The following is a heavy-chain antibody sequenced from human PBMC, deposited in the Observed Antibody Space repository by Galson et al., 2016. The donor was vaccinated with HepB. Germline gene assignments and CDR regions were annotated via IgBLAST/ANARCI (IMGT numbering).Heavy chain of an antibody. J-gene: IGHJ2*01. CDR3: AHRGGLFPYRYCGF. CDR1: GFSLSASGVA. D-gene: IGHD2-21*01. V-gene: IGHV2-5*02. CDR2: IFWADEK. Sequence: PALVKPTQTLTLTCTFSGFSLSASGVAVGWIRQPPGKALEWLALIFWADEKLYSPSLQTRLTITKDTSKKQVVLTMTNMDPADTATYYCAHRGGLFPYRYCGFWGRGILVAVSS.